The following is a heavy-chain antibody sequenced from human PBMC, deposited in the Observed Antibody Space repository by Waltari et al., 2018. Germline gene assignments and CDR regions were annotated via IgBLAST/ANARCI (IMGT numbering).Heavy chain of an antibody. V-gene: IGHV3-74*01. CDR3: ASTSGYGGYFDY. D-gene: IGHD4-17*01. CDR1: GFTFSSYW. CDR2: INSDGSST. Sequence: EVQLVESGGGLVQPGGSLRLSCAASGFTFSSYWMHWVRQAPGKGLVWVSRINSDGSSTSYADSVKGRFTISRDNAKNTLYLQMNSLRAEDTAVYYCASTSGYGGYFDYWGQGTLVTVSS. J-gene: IGHJ4*02.